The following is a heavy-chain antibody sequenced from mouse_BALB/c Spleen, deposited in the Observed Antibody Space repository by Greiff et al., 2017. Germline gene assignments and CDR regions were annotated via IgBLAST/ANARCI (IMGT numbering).Heavy chain of an antibody. V-gene: IGHV5-17*02. CDR2: ISSGSSTI. CDR1: GFTFSSFG. Sequence: EVQVVESGGGLVQPGGSRKLSCAASGFTFSSFGMHWVRQAPEKGLEWVAYISSGSSTIYYADTVKGRFTISRDNPKNTLFLQMTSLRSEDTAMYYCAIEGTFDYWGQGTTLTVSS. CDR3: AIEGTFDY. D-gene: IGHD2-14*01. J-gene: IGHJ2*01.